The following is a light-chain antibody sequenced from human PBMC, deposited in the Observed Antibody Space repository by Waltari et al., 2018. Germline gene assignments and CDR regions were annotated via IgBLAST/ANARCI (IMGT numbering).Light chain of an antibody. V-gene: IGLV2-23*01. CDR3: CSFAGSTTWV. J-gene: IGLJ3*02. Sequence: QTALTQPASVSGSPGQSHHISCTAPSSVVGGFKLVSWYQQPPGQAPKLIIYGGNKWTSGVSHRFSGSKSGNMASLTISGLQAEDEADYYCCSFAGSTTWVFGGGTTLTVL. CDR2: GGN. CDR1: SSVVGGFKL.